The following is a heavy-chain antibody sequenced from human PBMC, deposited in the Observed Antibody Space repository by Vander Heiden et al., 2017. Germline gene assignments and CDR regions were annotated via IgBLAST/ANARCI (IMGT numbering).Heavy chain of an antibody. CDR3: ARHRGYSYAYDY. V-gene: IGHV4-59*08. J-gene: IGHJ4*02. D-gene: IGHD5-18*01. CDR1: GGSISSYY. CDR2: IYYSGST. Sequence: QVQPQESGPGLVKPSETLSLTCAASGGSISSYYWSWIRQPPGKGLEWIGYIYYSGSTNYNPSLKSRVTISVDTSKNQFSLKLSSVTAADTAVYYCARHRGYSYAYDYWGQGTLVTVSS.